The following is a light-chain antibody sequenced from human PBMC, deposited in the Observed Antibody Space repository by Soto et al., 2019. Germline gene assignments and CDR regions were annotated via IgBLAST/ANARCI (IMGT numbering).Light chain of an antibody. Sequence: QSVLTQPASMSGSPGQSITISCTGTGSDIGRYNFVSWYQHHPGKAPKLIIYEATKRPSGVSYRFSGSKSGNTASLTISGLQAEDEADYYCTSYTITSPNVFGTGTKVTVL. CDR3: TSYTITSPNV. CDR1: GSDIGRYNF. J-gene: IGLJ1*01. CDR2: EAT. V-gene: IGLV2-14*01.